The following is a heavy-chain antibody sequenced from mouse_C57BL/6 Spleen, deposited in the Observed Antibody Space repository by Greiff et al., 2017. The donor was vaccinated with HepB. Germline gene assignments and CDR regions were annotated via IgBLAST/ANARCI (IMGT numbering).Heavy chain of an antibody. D-gene: IGHD1-1*01. J-gene: IGHJ3*01. Sequence: VQLQQSGPELVKPGASVKISCKASGYAFSSSWMNWVKQRPGKGLEWIRRIYPGDGDTNYNGKFKGKATLTADKSSSTAYMQLSSLTSEDSAVYFCARELVLRSYWGQGTLVTVSA. V-gene: IGHV1-82*01. CDR2: IYPGDGDT. CDR1: GYAFSSSW. CDR3: ARELVLRSY.